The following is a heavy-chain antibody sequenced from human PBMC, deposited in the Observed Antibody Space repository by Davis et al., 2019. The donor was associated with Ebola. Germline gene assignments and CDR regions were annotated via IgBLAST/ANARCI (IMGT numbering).Heavy chain of an antibody. CDR3: ARCRRYDYVWGSYRDYFDY. J-gene: IGHJ4*02. Sequence: PSETLSLTCAVYGGSFSGYYWSWIRQPPGKGLEWIGEINHSGSTNYNPSLKSRVTISVDTSKNQFSLKLNSVTAADTAVYYCARCRRYDYVWGSYRDYFDYWGQGTLVTVSS. CDR1: GGSFSGYY. CDR2: INHSGST. D-gene: IGHD3-16*02. V-gene: IGHV4-34*01.